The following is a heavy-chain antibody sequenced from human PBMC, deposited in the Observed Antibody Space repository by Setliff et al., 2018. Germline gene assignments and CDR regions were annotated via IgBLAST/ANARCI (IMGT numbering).Heavy chain of an antibody. CDR3: ARRSTYYNFWSGYWDY. D-gene: IGHD3-3*01. Sequence: SETLSLTCTVSGGSISSSNWWNWVRQPPGKGLEWIGEIYHSGSTKYNPSLKSRVTISVDTSKNQFSLKLSSVTAADTAVYYCARRSTYYNFWSGYWDYWGQGTLVTVSS. CDR1: GGSISSSNW. CDR2: IYHSGST. J-gene: IGHJ4*02. V-gene: IGHV4-4*02.